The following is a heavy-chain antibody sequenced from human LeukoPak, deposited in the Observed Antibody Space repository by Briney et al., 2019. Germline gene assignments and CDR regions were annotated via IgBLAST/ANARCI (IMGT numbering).Heavy chain of an antibody. CDR3: ARRRGTCSTARCYGFDT. V-gene: IGHV4-59*08. CDR1: GASISDYY. D-gene: IGHD2-2*01. Sequence: PSETLSLTCTVSGASISDYYWSWIRQPPGKGLEWIAYTYHSGSTKYNPSLRGRVTVSLDTSENQFSLRLNSVTASDTAVYYCARRRGTCSTARCYGFDTRGQGTKVTVSS. J-gene: IGHJ5*02. CDR2: TYHSGST.